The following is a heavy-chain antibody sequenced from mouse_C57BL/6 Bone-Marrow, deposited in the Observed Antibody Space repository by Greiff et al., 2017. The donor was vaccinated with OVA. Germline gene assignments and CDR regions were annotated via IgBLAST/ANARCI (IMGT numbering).Heavy chain of an antibody. Sequence: QVQLQQPGAELVKPGASVKLSCKASGYTFTSYWMHWVKQRPGQGLEWIGMIHPNSGSTNYNEKFKSKATLTVDKSSSTAYMQLSSLTSEDSAVYYCARSPFITTVYFDYWGQGTTLTVSS. CDR2: IHPNSGST. V-gene: IGHV1-64*01. J-gene: IGHJ2*01. D-gene: IGHD1-1*01. CDR1: GYTFTSYW. CDR3: ARSPFITTVYFDY.